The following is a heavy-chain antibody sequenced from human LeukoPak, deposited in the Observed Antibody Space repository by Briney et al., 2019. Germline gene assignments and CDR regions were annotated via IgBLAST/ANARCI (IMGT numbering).Heavy chain of an antibody. V-gene: IGHV3-66*01. J-gene: IGHJ4*02. D-gene: IGHD6-13*01. CDR2: IYSGGST. CDR3: ARGQHRIAAPGTGFDY. Sequence: GGSLRLSCAASEFSVGSNYMTWVRQAPGKGLEWVSLIYSGGSTYYADSVKGRFTISRDNSKNTLYLQMNSLRVEDTAVYFCARGQHRIAAPGTGFDYWGQGTLVTVSS. CDR1: EFSVGSNY.